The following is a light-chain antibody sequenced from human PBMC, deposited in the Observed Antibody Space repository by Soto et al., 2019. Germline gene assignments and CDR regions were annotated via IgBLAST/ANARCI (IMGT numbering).Light chain of an antibody. J-gene: IGKJ1*01. Sequence: DIQMTQSPSSLSASVGDRVTITCRASQGISNSLAWYQQKPGKVPKLLIYGASTLQSGVPSRFSGSGSGTDFTLTISSLLPEDVATYYCQKYNSAPWTFGQGTKLEIK. CDR2: GAS. CDR3: QKYNSAPWT. CDR1: QGISNS. V-gene: IGKV1-27*01.